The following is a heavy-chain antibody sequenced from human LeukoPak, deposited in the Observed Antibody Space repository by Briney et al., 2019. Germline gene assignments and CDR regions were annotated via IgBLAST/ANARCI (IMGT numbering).Heavy chain of an antibody. D-gene: IGHD4-23*01. Sequence: GASVKVSCKASGYTFTSYDINWVRQAPGQGLEWMGWISADNGDTNYTQKLQGRVTMTTDTSTSTAYMELRSLRSDDTAVYYCARVAYGGNFFDYWGQGTLVTVSS. CDR1: GYTFTSYD. J-gene: IGHJ4*02. V-gene: IGHV1-18*01. CDR3: ARVAYGGNFFDY. CDR2: ISADNGDT.